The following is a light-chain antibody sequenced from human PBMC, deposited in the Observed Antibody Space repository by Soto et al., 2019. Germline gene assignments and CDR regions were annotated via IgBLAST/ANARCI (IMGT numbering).Light chain of an antibody. CDR3: HQYGSPLT. CDR2: DAS. J-gene: IGKJ4*01. V-gene: IGKV3-11*01. Sequence: EIVLTQSPATLSLSPGERATLSCRASQSISDFLAWYQQKPGQAPRLLIYDASKRATDIPDRFIGSGSGTDFTLTISSLEPEDFAVYYCHQYGSPLTFGGGTKVDIK. CDR1: QSISDF.